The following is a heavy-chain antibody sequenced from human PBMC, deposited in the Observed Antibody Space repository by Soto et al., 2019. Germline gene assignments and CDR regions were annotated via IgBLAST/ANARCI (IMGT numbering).Heavy chain of an antibody. Sequence: EVQLLESGGGLVQPGGSLRLSCAASGFTFSSYAMSWVRQAPGKGLEWVSAISGSGGSTYYADSVKGRFTISRDNSKNTLYLQLTSLRAEEPAVYSCEEEWFGSLSGSYWAQGTLFTVS. CDR3: EEEWFGSLSGSY. J-gene: IGHJ4*02. V-gene: IGHV3-23*01. CDR1: GFTFSSYA. CDR2: ISGSGGST. D-gene: IGHD3-10*01.